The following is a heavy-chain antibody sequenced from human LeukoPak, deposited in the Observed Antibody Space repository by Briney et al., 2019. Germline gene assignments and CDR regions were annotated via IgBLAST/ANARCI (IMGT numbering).Heavy chain of an antibody. V-gene: IGHV5-51*01. CDR1: GYSFTSYW. CDR2: IYPGDSDT. Sequence: GESLQISCKGSGYSFTSYWIGWVRQLPGKGLEWMGIIYPGDSDTRYSPSFQGQVTISADKSISTAYLQWSSLKASDTAMYYCARSSTSFFSGNDAFDIWGQGTMVTVSS. D-gene: IGHD2-2*01. CDR3: ARSSTSFFSGNDAFDI. J-gene: IGHJ3*02.